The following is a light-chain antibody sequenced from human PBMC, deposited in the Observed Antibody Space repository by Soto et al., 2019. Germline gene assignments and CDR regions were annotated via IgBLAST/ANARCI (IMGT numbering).Light chain of an antibody. J-gene: IGKJ5*01. CDR2: GAS. Sequence: EIVMTQSPATLSVSPGERATLSCISRQGVSSNLAWYQQKPGQAPRLLIYGASTRATGIPARFSGSGSGTDFTLTISSLEPEDFALYYCQQRNTWPPITFGQGTRLEIK. CDR1: QGVSSN. CDR3: QQRNTWPPIT. V-gene: IGKV3-15*01.